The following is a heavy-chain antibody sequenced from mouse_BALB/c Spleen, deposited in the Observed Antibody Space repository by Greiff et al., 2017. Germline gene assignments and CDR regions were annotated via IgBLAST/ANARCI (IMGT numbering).Heavy chain of an antibody. CDR2: ISDGGSYT. D-gene: IGHD2-4*01. CDR3: ASGYYDYVAWFAY. J-gene: IGHJ3*01. Sequence: EVHLVESGGGLVKPGGSLKLSCAASGFTFSDYYMYWVRQTPEKRLEWVATISDGGSYTYYPDSVKGRFTISRDNAKNNLYLQMSSLKSEDTAMYYCASGYYDYVAWFAYWGQGTLVTVSA. V-gene: IGHV5-4*02. CDR1: GFTFSDYY.